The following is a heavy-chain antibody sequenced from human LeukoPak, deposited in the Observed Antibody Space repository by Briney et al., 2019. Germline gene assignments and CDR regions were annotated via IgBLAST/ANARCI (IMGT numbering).Heavy chain of an antibody. D-gene: IGHD2-21*01. CDR3: ARGCLLVGGGDCSIDY. CDR2: ISAYNGNT. V-gene: IGHV1-18*01. Sequence: ASVKVSCKASGYTFTSYGISWVRQAPGQGLEWMGWISAYNGNTNYAQKLQGRVTMTTDTSTSTAYMELRSLRSDDTAVYYCARGCLLVGGGDCSIDYWGQGTLVTVSS. CDR1: GYTFTSYG. J-gene: IGHJ4*02.